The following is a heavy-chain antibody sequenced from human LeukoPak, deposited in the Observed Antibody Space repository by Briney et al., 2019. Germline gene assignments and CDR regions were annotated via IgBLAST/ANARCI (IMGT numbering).Heavy chain of an antibody. D-gene: IGHD2-15*01. J-gene: IGHJ6*02. Sequence: SETLSLTCTVSGGSISSYYWSWIRQPPGKGLEWIGYIYYSGSTNYNPSLKSRVTTSVDTSKNQFSLKLSSVTAADTAVYYCARALRESREDSTYGMDVWGQGTTVTVSS. CDR1: GGSISSYY. V-gene: IGHV4-59*01. CDR3: ARALRESREDSTYGMDV. CDR2: IYYSGST.